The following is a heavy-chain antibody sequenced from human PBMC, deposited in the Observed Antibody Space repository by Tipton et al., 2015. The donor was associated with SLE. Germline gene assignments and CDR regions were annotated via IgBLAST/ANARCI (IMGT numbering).Heavy chain of an antibody. Sequence: TLSLTCAVYGGSFSGYYWSWIRQPPGKGLEWIGYIYYSGSTNYNPSLKSRVTISVDTSKNQFSLKLSSVTAADTAVYYCAKGYSSSWFDDAFDIWGQGTMVTVSS. D-gene: IGHD6-13*01. V-gene: IGHV4-59*01. CDR2: IYYSGST. J-gene: IGHJ3*02. CDR3: AKGYSSSWFDDAFDI. CDR1: GGSFSGYY.